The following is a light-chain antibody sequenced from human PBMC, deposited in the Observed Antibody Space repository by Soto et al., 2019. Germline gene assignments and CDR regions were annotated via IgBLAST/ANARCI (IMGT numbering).Light chain of an antibody. CDR3: QQYNNWPWT. CDR2: SAS. Sequence: GMTQSPATLSVSPWEGAALSCVASQSVSSNLAWYQQKPGQAPRLLIYSASRRATGFPARFSGSGSGTDFTLTISSLQSEDFAVYYCQQYNNWPWTFGQGTKVDIK. CDR1: QSVSSN. V-gene: IGKV3-15*01. J-gene: IGKJ1*01.